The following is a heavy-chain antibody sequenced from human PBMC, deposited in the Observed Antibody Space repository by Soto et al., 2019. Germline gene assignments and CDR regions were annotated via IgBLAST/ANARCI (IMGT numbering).Heavy chain of an antibody. CDR2: INPNSGGT. CDR3: ARGPLVQYYYYCMDV. Sequence: QVQLVQSGAEVKKPGASVKVSCKASGYTFTGYYMHWVRQAPGQGLEWMGWINPNSGGTNYAQKFQGWVTMTRDTSISTAYMELSRLRSDDTAVYYCARGPLVQYYYYCMDVWGQGTTVTVSS. D-gene: IGHD6-6*01. CDR1: GYTFTGYY. V-gene: IGHV1-2*04. J-gene: IGHJ6*02.